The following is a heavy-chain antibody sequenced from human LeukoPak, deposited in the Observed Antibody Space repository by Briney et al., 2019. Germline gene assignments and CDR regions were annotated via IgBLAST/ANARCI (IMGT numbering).Heavy chain of an antibody. CDR3: ANGYSYGVDAFDI. CDR2: ISYDGSNK. Sequence: GGSLRLSCAASGFTFSSYGMHWVRQAPGKGLEWVAVISYDGSNKYYADSEKGRLTISRDNSKNTLYLQMNSLRAEDTAVYYCANGYSYGVDAFDIWGQGTMVTVSS. J-gene: IGHJ3*02. D-gene: IGHD5-18*01. CDR1: GFTFSSYG. V-gene: IGHV3-30*18.